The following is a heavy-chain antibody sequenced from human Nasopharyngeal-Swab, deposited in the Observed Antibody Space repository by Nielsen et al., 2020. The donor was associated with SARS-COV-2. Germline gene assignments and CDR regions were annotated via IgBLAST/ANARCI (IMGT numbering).Heavy chain of an antibody. V-gene: IGHV3-21*01. Sequence: WIRQPPGKGLEWVSSISSSSSYIYYADSVKGRFTISRDNAKNSLYLQMNSLRAEDTAVYYCAGLQWLDTGIDAFDIWGQGTMVTVS. D-gene: IGHD6-19*01. J-gene: IGHJ3*02. CDR2: ISSSSSYI. CDR3: AGLQWLDTGIDAFDI.